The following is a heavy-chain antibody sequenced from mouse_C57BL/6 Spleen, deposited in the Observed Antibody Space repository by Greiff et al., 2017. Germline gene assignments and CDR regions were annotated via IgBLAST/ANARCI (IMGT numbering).Heavy chain of an antibody. D-gene: IGHD1-1*01. V-gene: IGHV1-15*01. Sequence: VQLQESGAELVRPGASVTLSCKASGYTFTDYEMHWVKQTPVHGLEWIGAIDPETGGTAYNQKFKGKAILTADKSSSTAYMELRSLTSEDSAVYYCTRARFITSPYWYFDVWGTGTTVTVSS. J-gene: IGHJ1*03. CDR3: TRARFITSPYWYFDV. CDR1: GYTFTDYE. CDR2: IDPETGGT.